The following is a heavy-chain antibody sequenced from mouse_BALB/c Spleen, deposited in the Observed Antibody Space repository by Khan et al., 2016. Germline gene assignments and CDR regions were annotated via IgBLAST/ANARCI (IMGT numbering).Heavy chain of an antibody. J-gene: IGHJ1*01. V-gene: IGHV7-3*02. D-gene: IGHD1-1*01. Sequence: EVELVESGGGLVQPGGSLRLSCATSGFTFTDYYMSWVRQPPGKALEWLGFIRNKANGYTTEYSASVKGRFTISRDNSQSILYLQMNTLRAEDSATYYCAIDYTTVVAHWYFDVWGAGTTVTVSS. CDR2: IRNKANGYTT. CDR3: AIDYTTVVAHWYFDV. CDR1: GFTFTDYY.